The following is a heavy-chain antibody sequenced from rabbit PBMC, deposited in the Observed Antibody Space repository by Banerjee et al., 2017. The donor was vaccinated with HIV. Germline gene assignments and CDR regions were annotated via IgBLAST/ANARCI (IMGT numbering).Heavy chain of an antibody. CDR1: GFSFSNKYV. CDR3: ARDNDGYRGYDFDL. D-gene: IGHD6-1*01. Sequence: QEQLEESGGDLVKPEGSLTLTCTASGFSFSNKYVMCWVRQAPGKGLEWIACINTSSGNTVYATWAKGRLTISNASSTTMTLQVTSLTAADTATYFCARDNDGYRGYDFDLWGQGTLVTVS. J-gene: IGHJ4*01. V-gene: IGHV1S45*01. CDR2: INTSSGNT.